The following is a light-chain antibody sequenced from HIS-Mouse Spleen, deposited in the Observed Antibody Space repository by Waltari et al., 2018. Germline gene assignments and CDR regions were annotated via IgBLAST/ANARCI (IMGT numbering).Light chain of an antibody. J-gene: IGKJ2*01. CDR1: QSISSW. CDR2: KAS. CDR3: QQYNSSHVT. V-gene: IGKV1-5*03. Sequence: DIQMTQSPSTLSASVGDRVTITCRASQSISSWLAWYQQKPGKAPNLLIYKASSLESGVPSRFIGSGSGTEFTLTISSLQPDDFATYYCQQYNSSHVTFGQGTKLEIK.